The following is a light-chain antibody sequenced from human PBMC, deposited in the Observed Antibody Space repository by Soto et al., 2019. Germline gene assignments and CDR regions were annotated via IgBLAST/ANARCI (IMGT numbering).Light chain of an antibody. CDR1: QSIATF. Sequence: QMTQSPSSLSASVGDRVTITCRASQSIATFLNWYQQRLGKAPKLLIYAASDLKSGVPSRVSGSGSGTDFTLTISSLQPEDFGSYYCQQSYDGPQTFGQGTKVEI. CDR2: AAS. J-gene: IGKJ1*01. CDR3: QQSYDGPQT. V-gene: IGKV1-39*01.